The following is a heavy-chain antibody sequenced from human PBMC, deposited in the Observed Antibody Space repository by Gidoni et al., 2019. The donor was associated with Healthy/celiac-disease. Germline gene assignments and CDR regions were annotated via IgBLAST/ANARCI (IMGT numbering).Heavy chain of an antibody. Sequence: QVQLVASGGGVVQPGRSLRLSCAASGFTFRSSGMHWVRQAPGKGLEWVAVIWYDGSNKYYADSVKGRFTISRDNSKNTLYLQMNSLRAEDTAVYYCARDSDYYDSSGYGIDYWGQGTLVTVSS. CDR1: GFTFRSSG. D-gene: IGHD3-22*01. V-gene: IGHV3-33*01. J-gene: IGHJ4*02. CDR2: IWYDGSNK. CDR3: ARDSDYYDSSGYGIDY.